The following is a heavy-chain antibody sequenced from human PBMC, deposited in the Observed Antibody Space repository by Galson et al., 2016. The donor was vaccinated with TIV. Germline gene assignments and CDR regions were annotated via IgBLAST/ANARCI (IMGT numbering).Heavy chain of an antibody. CDR1: GYPFTAYY. J-gene: IGHJ6*02. CDR2: INPNGDDT. V-gene: IGHV1-2*02. Sequence: SVKVSCKASGYPFTAYYIHWVRQAPGQGPEWMGWINPNGDDTNYAQRFQGRVSMTRDTSISTAYMELSRLRSDDTAVFFCARGFNYGFDFYYGMYVGGQGTTVTVSS. CDR3: ARGFNYGFDFYYGMYV. D-gene: IGHD5-18*01.